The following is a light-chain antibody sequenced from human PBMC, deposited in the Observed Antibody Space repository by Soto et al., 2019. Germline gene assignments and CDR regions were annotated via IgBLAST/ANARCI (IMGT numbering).Light chain of an antibody. Sequence: EIVLTQSPATLSLSPGERATLSCRASQSVSGYLAWYQQKPGQAPRLLMYDASNRATGIPARFSGSGSGTEFTLTISSLEPEDFAVYYCQQRSNSSSTFGGGTKVEIK. J-gene: IGKJ4*01. CDR3: QQRSNSSST. CDR2: DAS. V-gene: IGKV3-11*01. CDR1: QSVSGY.